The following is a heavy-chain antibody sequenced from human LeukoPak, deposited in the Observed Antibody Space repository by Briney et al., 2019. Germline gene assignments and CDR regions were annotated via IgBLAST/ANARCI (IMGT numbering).Heavy chain of an antibody. CDR3: ARAYSNYVVHDAFDI. CDR2: ISYDGSNK. J-gene: IGHJ3*02. D-gene: IGHD4-11*01. Sequence: GGSLRLSCAASGFTFSSYAMHWVRQAPGKGLEWVAVISYDGSNKYYADSVKGRFTISRDNSKNTLYLQMNSLRAEDTAVYYCARAYSNYVVHDAFDIWGQGTMVTVSS. V-gene: IGHV3-30-3*01. CDR1: GFTFSSYA.